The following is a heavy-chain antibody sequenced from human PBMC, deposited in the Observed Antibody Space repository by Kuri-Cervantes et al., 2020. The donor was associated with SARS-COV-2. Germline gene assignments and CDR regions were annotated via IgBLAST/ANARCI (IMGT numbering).Heavy chain of an antibody. CDR1: GFTFSSYD. CDR2: ISYDGSNK. J-gene: IGHJ4*02. CDR3: AREEDSSSSSLFDY. V-gene: IGHV3-30-3*01. D-gene: IGHD6-6*01. Sequence: LSLTCAASGFTFSSYDMHWVRQAPGKGLEWVAVISYDGSNKYHADSVKGRFTISRDNSKNTLYLQMNSLRAEDTAVYYCAREEDSSSSSLFDYWGQGTLVTVSS.